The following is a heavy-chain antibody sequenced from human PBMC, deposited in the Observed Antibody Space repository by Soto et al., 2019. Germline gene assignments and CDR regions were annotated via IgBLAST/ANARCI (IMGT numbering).Heavy chain of an antibody. CDR3: AKDTESSLDY. V-gene: IGHV3-43*01. D-gene: IGHD6-6*01. Sequence: EVQLVESGGVVVQPGGSLRLSCAASGFTFDDNTMHWVRQAPGKGLEWVSLISWDGGSTYYADSVKGRFTISRDNSKNSLYLQMNSLRTEDTALYYCAKDTESSLDYWGQGTLVTVSS. J-gene: IGHJ4*02. CDR2: ISWDGGST. CDR1: GFTFDDNT.